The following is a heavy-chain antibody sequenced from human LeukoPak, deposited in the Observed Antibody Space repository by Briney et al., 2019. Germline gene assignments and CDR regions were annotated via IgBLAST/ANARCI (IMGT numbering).Heavy chain of an antibody. V-gene: IGHV1-2*02. Sequence: ASVKVSCKASGYTFTGYYMHWVRQAPGQGLEWMGWINPNSGDTNYAQKFQGRVTMTRDTSISTAYMELSRLRSDDTAVYYCARDREIQLWHYWGQGTLVTVSS. J-gene: IGHJ4*02. CDR3: ARDREIQLWHY. CDR2: INPNSGDT. D-gene: IGHD5-18*01. CDR1: GYTFTGYY.